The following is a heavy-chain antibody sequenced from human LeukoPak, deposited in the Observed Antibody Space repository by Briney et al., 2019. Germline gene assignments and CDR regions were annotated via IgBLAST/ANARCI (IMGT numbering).Heavy chain of an antibody. Sequence: PGGSLRLSCAASRFTFSSYAMSWLRQAPGKGLDWVSSICGSGGCTYYADSVKGRFTISRDNSKNTLYLQMNSLRAEDTAVYYCAIRHPSRHGDRRDAFDIWGQGTMVTVSS. CDR1: RFTFSSYA. D-gene: IGHD4-17*01. CDR2: ICGSGGCT. J-gene: IGHJ3*02. CDR3: AIRHPSRHGDRRDAFDI. V-gene: IGHV3-23*01.